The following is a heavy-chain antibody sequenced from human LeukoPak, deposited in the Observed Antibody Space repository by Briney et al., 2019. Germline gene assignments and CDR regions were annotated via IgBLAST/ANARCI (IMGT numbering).Heavy chain of an antibody. J-gene: IGHJ4*02. CDR2: IIPIFGIA. CDR3: ARGRSYGGNSHFDY. Sequence: SVKVSCKASGGTFSSYAISWVRQAPGQGLEWMGRIIPIFGIANYAQKFQGRVTITADKSTSTAFMELSSLRSEDTAVYYCARGRSYGGNSHFDYWGQGTLVTVSS. D-gene: IGHD4-23*01. CDR1: GGTFSSYA. V-gene: IGHV1-69*04.